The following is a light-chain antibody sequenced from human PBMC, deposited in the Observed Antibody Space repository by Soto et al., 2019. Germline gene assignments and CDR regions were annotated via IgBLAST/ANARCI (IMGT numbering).Light chain of an antibody. CDR3: SSYAGTYV. CDR2: EVS. Sequence: QSALTQLPSASGSPGQSVTISCTGTSSDVGSYNYVSWYQQRPGKAPKLIIYEVSKRPSGVPDRFSGSKSGNTASLTVSGLQAEDEADYYCSSYAGTYVFGTGTKVTVL. CDR1: SSDVGSYNY. V-gene: IGLV2-8*01. J-gene: IGLJ1*01.